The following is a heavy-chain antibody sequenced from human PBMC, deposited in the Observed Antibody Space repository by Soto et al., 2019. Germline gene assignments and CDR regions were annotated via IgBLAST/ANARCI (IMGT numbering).Heavy chain of an antibody. CDR2: ISPYNDDT. D-gene: IGHD3-22*01. CDR1: GYTFNSYG. CDR3: ARGGYYDSSGSRNYHYYGIDV. Sequence: GASVKVSCKASGYTFNSYGISWVRQAPGQGLEWLGWISPYNDDTKYAQRLQGRVTMSTDTSSRTAYMHLRSLRSDDTAVYFCARGGYYDSSGSRNYHYYGIDVWCQGTTVTVSS. V-gene: IGHV1-18*01. J-gene: IGHJ6*02.